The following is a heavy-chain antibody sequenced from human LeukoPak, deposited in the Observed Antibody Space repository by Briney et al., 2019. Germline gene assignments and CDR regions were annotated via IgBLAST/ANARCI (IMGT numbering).Heavy chain of an antibody. CDR2: IYYSGST. D-gene: IGHD5-18*01. V-gene: IGHV4-59*01. J-gene: IGHJ4*02. Sequence: PSETLSLTCTVSGGSISSYYWSWIRQTPGKGLEWIGYIYYSGSTNYNPSLKSRVTISVDTSKNQFSLKLSSVTAADAAVYYCARVAMVTGYYFDYWGQGTLVTVSS. CDR3: ARVAMVTGYYFDY. CDR1: GGSISSYY.